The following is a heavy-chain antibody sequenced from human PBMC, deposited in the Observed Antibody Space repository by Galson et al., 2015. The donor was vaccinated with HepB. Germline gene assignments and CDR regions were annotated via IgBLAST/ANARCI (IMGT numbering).Heavy chain of an antibody. CDR3: AQSGSYYYFDY. D-gene: IGHD1-26*01. J-gene: IGHJ4*02. CDR1: GFTFSSYA. Sequence: SLRLSCAASGFTFSSYAMHWVRQAPGKGLEWVSYISSSSSTIYYADSVKGRFTISRDNAKNSLYLQMNSLRAEDTAVYYCAQSGSYYYFDYWGQGTLVTVSS. V-gene: IGHV3-48*01. CDR2: ISSSSSTI.